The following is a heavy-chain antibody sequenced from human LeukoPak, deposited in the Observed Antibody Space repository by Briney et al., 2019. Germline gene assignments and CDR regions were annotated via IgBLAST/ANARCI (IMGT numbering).Heavy chain of an antibody. CDR1: GFTFTKYT. V-gene: IGHV3-48*04. CDR3: ASSGFDP. J-gene: IGHJ5*02. CDR2: ISSSGSAT. Sequence: GGSLRLSCVASGFTFTKYTMIWVRQAPGKGLEWVSYISSSGSATYFADSVKGRFTFSRDNAKNSLYLQMNSLRAEDTAVYYCASSGFDPWGQGTLVTVSS.